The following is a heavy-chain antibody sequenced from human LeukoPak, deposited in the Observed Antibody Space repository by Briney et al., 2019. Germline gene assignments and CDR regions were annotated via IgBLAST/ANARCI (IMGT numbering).Heavy chain of an antibody. Sequence: GGSLRLSCAASGFTFSTYAMSWVRQAPGKGLEWVPIIRGSSSNTYYADSVRSRFTISRDNSKNTLYLQMNSLRAEDTALYYCAKDSGNSFFDYWGQGTLVTVSS. CDR3: AKDSGNSFFDY. CDR2: IRGSSSNT. J-gene: IGHJ4*02. V-gene: IGHV3-23*01. D-gene: IGHD2-15*01. CDR1: GFTFSTYA.